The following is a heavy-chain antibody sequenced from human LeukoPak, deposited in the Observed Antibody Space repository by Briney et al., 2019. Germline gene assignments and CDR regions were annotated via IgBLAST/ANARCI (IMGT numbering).Heavy chain of an antibody. V-gene: IGHV1-2*02. CDR1: GYTFTGYY. Sequence: ASVKVSCKASGYTFTGYYMHWVRQAPGQGLEWMGWINPNSGDTNYAQKFQGRVTMTRDTSISTAYMELSRLRSEDTAVYYCARDRLVGATRGGYYFDYWGQGTLVTVSS. J-gene: IGHJ4*02. CDR2: INPNSGDT. D-gene: IGHD1-26*01. CDR3: ARDRLVGATRGGYYFDY.